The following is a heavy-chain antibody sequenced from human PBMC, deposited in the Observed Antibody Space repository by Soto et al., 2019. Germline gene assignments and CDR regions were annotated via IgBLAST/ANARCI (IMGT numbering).Heavy chain of an antibody. V-gene: IGHV3-7*01. CDR3: ARDGYYYDSSGYPSFDY. CDR1: GFTFSSYW. J-gene: IGHJ4*02. CDR2: IKQDGSEK. D-gene: IGHD3-22*01. Sequence: PGGSLRLSFAASGFTFSSYWMSWVRQAPGKGLEWVANIKQDGSEKYYVDSVKGRFTISRDNAKNSLYLQMNSLRAEDTAVYYCARDGYYYDSSGYPSFDYWGQGTLVTVSS.